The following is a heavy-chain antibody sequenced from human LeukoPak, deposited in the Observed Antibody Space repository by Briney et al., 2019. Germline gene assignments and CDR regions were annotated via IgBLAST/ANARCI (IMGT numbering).Heavy chain of an antibody. V-gene: IGHV3-23*01. Sequence: PGGSLRLSCAASEFTFSNYVMNWVRQAPGKGLEWVSSIRQSGDITYYADSVKGRFTISRDNSKNTLSLQMNSLRAEDTAVYYCVRDNPRQQGFAYWGQGTLVTVSS. CDR3: VRDNPRQQGFAY. CDR2: IRQSGDIT. J-gene: IGHJ4*02. CDR1: EFTFSNYV. D-gene: IGHD6-13*01.